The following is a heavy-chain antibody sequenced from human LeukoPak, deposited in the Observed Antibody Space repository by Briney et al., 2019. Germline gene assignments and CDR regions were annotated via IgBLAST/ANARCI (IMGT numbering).Heavy chain of an antibody. CDR2: ISSASTSI. V-gene: IGHV3-21*01. D-gene: IGHD2-2*01. CDR1: GFTFSSYS. Sequence: GGSLRLSCAASGFTFSSYSMNWVRQAPGKGLEWVSSISSASTSIYYADSVKGRFTISRDNAKNSLYLQMNSLRAEDTAVYYCARVEYSTSPTPFDYWGQGTLVIVSS. J-gene: IGHJ4*02. CDR3: ARVEYSTSPTPFDY.